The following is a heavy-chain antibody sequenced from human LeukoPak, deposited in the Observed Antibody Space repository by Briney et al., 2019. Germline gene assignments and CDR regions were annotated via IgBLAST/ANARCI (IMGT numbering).Heavy chain of an antibody. CDR1: GYSFTSYW. D-gene: IGHD3-22*01. CDR2: IYPGDSDT. Sequence: GESLKISCKGSGYSFTSYWIGWVRQMPGKGLEWMGIIYPGDSDTRYSPSFQGQVTISADKSISTAYLQWSSLKASDTAVYYCAILTDYYYDSSGYYRYWGQGTLVTVSS. V-gene: IGHV5-51*01. J-gene: IGHJ4*02. CDR3: AILTDYYYDSSGYYRY.